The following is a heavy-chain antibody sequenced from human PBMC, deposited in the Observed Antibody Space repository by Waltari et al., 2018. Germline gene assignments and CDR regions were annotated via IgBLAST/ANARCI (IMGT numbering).Heavy chain of an antibody. J-gene: IGHJ4*02. V-gene: IGHV1-24*01. Sequence: QVQLVQSGAEVKKPGASAKVSCEVSGYSLTELSMTWVRQPPGKGLEWMGGFAPEDGETIYAQKFQGRVTMTEDTSTDTAYMELSSLRSEDTAVYYCATDAKYSYGYNYWGQGTLVTVSS. CDR1: GYSLTELS. CDR3: ATDAKYSYGYNY. CDR2: FAPEDGET. D-gene: IGHD5-18*01.